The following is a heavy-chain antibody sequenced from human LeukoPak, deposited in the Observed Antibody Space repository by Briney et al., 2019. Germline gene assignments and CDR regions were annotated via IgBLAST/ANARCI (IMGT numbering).Heavy chain of an antibody. CDR2: INSDGSST. CDR3: AKEEQWRSFDY. CDR1: GFTFSSYW. J-gene: IGHJ4*02. V-gene: IGHV3-74*01. Sequence: GGSLRLSCAASGFTFSSYWMHWVRQAPVKGLVWVSRINSDGSSTSYADSVKGRFTISRDNAKNTLYLQMNSLRAEDTAVYYCAKEEQWRSFDYWGQGTLVTVSS. D-gene: IGHD6-19*01.